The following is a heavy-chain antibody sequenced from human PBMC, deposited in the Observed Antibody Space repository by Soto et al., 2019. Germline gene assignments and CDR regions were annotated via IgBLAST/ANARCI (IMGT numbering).Heavy chain of an antibody. D-gene: IGHD2-15*01. J-gene: IGHJ4*02. CDR3: ARTRPYCSGGSCRTFDY. V-gene: IGHV4-34*01. CDR1: GGSFSGYY. Sequence: PSETLSLTCAVYGGSFSGYYWSWIRQPPGKGLEWIGEINHSGSTNYNPSLKSRVTISVDTSKNQFSLKLSSVTAADTAVYYCARTRPYCSGGSCRTFDYWGQGTLATVSS. CDR2: INHSGST.